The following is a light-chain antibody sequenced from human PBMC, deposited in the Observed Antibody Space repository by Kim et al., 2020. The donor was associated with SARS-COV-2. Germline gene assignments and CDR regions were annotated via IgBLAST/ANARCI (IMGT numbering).Light chain of an antibody. CDR2: GND. CDR1: SSNIGAGHD. J-gene: IGLJ3*02. Sequence: QRVTITCTGNSSNIGAGHDVHWYQQLPGTAPRLLISGNDNRPSGVPDRFSGSKSGTSGSLAITGLQAEDEADYYCQTYDSSLSALVFGGGTQLTVL. V-gene: IGLV1-40*01. CDR3: QTYDSSLSALV.